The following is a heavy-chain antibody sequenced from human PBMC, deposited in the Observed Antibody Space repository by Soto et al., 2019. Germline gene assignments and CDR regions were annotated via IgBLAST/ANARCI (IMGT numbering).Heavy chain of an antibody. J-gene: IGHJ4*02. CDR1: GYTFTSYA. V-gene: IGHV1-8*02. Sequence: ASVKVSCKASGYTFTSYAMHWVRQAPGQRLEWMGWMNPNSGNTGYAQKFQGRVTMTRNTSISTAYMELSSLRADDAATYYCARYPTDATYHSSGFYAYWGQGTRVTVSS. D-gene: IGHD3-22*01. CDR3: ARYPTDATYHSSGFYAY. CDR2: MNPNSGNT.